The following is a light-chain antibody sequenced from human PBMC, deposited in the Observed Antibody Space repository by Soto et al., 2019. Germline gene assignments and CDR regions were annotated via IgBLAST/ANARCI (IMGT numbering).Light chain of an antibody. Sequence: DIQMTQSPSTLSASVGDRVTITCRASQSISIWLAWYQQKPGKAPNLLIYDASSLESGVPSRFSGSGSGTEFTLTISNLQTDDFATYYCQQYNSYSRTFGQGTKLDIK. CDR2: DAS. CDR3: QQYNSYSRT. J-gene: IGKJ2*01. V-gene: IGKV1-5*01. CDR1: QSISIW.